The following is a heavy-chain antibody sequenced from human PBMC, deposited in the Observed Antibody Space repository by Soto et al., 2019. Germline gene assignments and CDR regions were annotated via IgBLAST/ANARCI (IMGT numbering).Heavy chain of an antibody. Sequence: AASVKVSCKASGFTFTSYGICWVRQAPGQGLEWMGWISAYNGNTNYAQKLQGRVTMTTDTSTSTAYMELRSLRSDDTAVYYCARASDFWSGYIWFDPWGQGALVTVS. CDR3: ARASDFWSGYIWFDP. D-gene: IGHD3-3*01. V-gene: IGHV1-18*01. CDR2: ISAYNGNT. CDR1: GFTFTSYG. J-gene: IGHJ5*02.